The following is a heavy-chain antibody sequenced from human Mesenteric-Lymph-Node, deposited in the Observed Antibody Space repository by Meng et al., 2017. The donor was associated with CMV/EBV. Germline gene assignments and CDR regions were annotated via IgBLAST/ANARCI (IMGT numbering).Heavy chain of an antibody. V-gene: IGHV3-11*04. D-gene: IGHD3-10*01. CDR3: ASRGLSGSRMYYFDY. CDR1: GFTFSDYY. Sequence: GESLKISCAASGFTFSDYYLSWIRQAPGKGLEWVSYISSSGSTIYYAHSVKGRFTISRDNAKNSLYLQMNSLRAEDTAVYYCASRGLSGSRMYYFDYWGQGTLVTVSS. CDR2: ISSSGSTI. J-gene: IGHJ4*02.